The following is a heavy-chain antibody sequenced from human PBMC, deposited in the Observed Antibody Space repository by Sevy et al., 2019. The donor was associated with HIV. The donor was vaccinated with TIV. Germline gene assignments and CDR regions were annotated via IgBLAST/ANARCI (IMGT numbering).Heavy chain of an antibody. CDR2: ISGSGGGK. J-gene: IGHJ4*02. D-gene: IGHD3-10*01. CDR3: AKEFYRGSYFED. Sequence: GESLKTSCAASGFTFSSFALSWVRQAPGKGLEWVSDISGSGGGKKYADSVKGRFTVSRDNAQNTVFLQMNNLRGEDTGLYYCAKEFYRGSYFEDRGQGTLVTVSS. V-gene: IGHV3-23*01. CDR1: GFTFSSFA.